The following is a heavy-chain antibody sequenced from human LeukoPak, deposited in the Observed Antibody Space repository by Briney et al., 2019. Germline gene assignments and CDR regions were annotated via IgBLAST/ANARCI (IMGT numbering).Heavy chain of an antibody. CDR1: GGSISSYY. CDR2: IYTSGST. V-gene: IGHV4-4*07. J-gene: IGHJ6*03. Sequence: SETLSLTCTVSGGSISSYYRSWIRQPAGKGLEWIGRIYTSGSTNYNPSLKSRVTMSVDTSKNQFSLKLNSVTAADTAVYYCAGSSYSSSSVYYYMDVWGKGTTVTVSS. CDR3: AGSSYSSSSVYYYMDV. D-gene: IGHD6-6*01.